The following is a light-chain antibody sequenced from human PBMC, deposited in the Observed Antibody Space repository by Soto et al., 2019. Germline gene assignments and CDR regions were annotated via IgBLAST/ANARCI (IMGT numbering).Light chain of an antibody. CDR3: QQYDNLPPART. J-gene: IGKJ4*01. V-gene: IGKV1-33*01. Sequence: DIPMTQSPSSLSASVGDRVTITCQASQDISNYLNWYQQKPGKAPKLLIYDASNLETGVPSRFSGSGYGTDFTFTITSLQPEDIATYYCQQYDNLPPARTCGGGTKVEIK. CDR2: DAS. CDR1: QDISNY.